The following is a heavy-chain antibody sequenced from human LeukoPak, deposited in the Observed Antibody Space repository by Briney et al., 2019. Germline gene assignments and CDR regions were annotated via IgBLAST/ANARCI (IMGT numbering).Heavy chain of an antibody. CDR2: IYYSGST. D-gene: IGHD3-10*01. J-gene: IGHJ4*02. CDR3: ASEYGSGSYYKDY. CDR1: GGSISSSSYY. V-gene: IGHV4-39*07. Sequence: SETLSLTCTVSGGSISSSSYYWGWIRQPPGKGLEWIGSIYYSGSTYYNPSLKSRVTMSVDTSKNQFSLKLSSVTAADTAVYYCASEYGSGSYYKDYWGQGTLVTVSS.